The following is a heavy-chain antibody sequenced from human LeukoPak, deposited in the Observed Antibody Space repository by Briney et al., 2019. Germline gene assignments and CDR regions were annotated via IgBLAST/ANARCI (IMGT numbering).Heavy chain of an antibody. CDR1: RFNFNSFV. Sequence: GGSLRLSCAASRFNFNSFVMGWVRQPPGKGLEWVSSISTSSGYIFYADSLKGRVTISRDNAKNSLYLQMNSLRAEDTAVYYCAKEDYDFWSGGLDYWGQGTLVTVSS. J-gene: IGHJ4*02. CDR2: ISTSSGYI. V-gene: IGHV3-21*06. CDR3: AKEDYDFWSGGLDY. D-gene: IGHD3-3*01.